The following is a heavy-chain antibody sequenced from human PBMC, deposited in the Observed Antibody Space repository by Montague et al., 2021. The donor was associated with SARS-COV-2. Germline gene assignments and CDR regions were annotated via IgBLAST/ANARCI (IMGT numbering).Heavy chain of an antibody. D-gene: IGHD3-10*01. V-gene: IGHV4-34*01. CDR1: GGSFGVHY. J-gene: IGHJ1*01. Sequence: SETLSLTCAVYGGSFGVHYWSWVRQPPGKGLEWIGEINLSGSTNFNPSLKSRFTISADTSKNQFSLKLTSVTAADTAVYFCAGGFTSWSGAGYWSQGTLVTVSS. CDR2: INLSGST. CDR3: AGGFTSWSGAGY.